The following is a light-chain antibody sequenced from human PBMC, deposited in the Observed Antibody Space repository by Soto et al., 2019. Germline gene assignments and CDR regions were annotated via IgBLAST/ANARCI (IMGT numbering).Light chain of an antibody. V-gene: IGKV3-20*01. CDR3: QQYGSSGT. CDR2: DAS. Sequence: DIVLTQSPAPLSLSPGERATLSCRASQSVSSSYLAWYQQKPGQAPRLLIYDASNRATGIPARFSGSGSGTDFTLTISRLEPEYFAVYYCQQYGSSGTFGQGTKVDIK. J-gene: IGKJ1*01. CDR1: QSVSSSY.